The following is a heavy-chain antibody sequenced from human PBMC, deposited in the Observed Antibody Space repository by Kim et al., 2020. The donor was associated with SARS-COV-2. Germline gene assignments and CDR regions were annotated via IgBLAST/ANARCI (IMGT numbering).Heavy chain of an antibody. CDR3: ARDHSSQLNYFDS. D-gene: IGHD2-2*01. CDR2: ISSSSSLT. Sequence: GGSLRLSCAASGFTFSDSYMTWIRQAPGKGLEWISYISSSSSLTKYADSVKGRFSISRDNAKNSLYLQMNSLRVEDTAVYYCARDHSSQLNYFDSWGQGALVTVSS. V-gene: IGHV3-11*06. J-gene: IGHJ5*01. CDR1: GFTFSDSY.